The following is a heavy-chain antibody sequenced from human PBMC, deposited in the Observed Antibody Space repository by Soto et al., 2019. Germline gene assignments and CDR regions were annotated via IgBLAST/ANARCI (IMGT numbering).Heavy chain of an antibody. CDR3: ARDGDSSSWWHLGY. V-gene: IGHV4-59*01. Sequence: SETLSLTCTVSGGSISSYYWSWIRQPPGNGLEWIGYIYYSGSTNYNPSLKSRVTISVDTSKNQFSLKLSSVTAADTAVYYCARDGDSSSWWHLGYWGQGTLVTVSS. J-gene: IGHJ4*02. D-gene: IGHD6-13*01. CDR2: IYYSGST. CDR1: GGSISSYY.